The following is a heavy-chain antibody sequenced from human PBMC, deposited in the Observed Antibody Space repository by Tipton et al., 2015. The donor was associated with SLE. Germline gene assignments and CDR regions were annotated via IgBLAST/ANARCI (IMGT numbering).Heavy chain of an antibody. CDR2: IYYSGGT. Sequence: TLSLTCTVSGGSISGHYWSWIRQSPEKGLEYIGYIYYSGGTNYNPSLKSRVTISVDTSKNQFSLRLSSVTAADTAVYYCARDYYDSSGYYYDYWGQGTLVTVSS. CDR3: ARDYYDSSGYYYDY. D-gene: IGHD3-22*01. J-gene: IGHJ4*02. CDR1: GGSISGHY. V-gene: IGHV4-59*11.